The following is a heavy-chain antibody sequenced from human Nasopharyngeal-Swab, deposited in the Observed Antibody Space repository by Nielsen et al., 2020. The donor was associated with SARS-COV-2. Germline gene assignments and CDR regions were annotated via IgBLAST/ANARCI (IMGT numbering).Heavy chain of an antibody. Sequence: VRQMPGKGLEWMGWMNPNSGNTGYAQKFQGRVTMTRNTSISTAYMELSSLRSEDTAVYYCARALTPYYYDSSGYYYRASYYYYGMDGWGQGTTVTVS. J-gene: IGHJ6*02. CDR2: MNPNSGNT. CDR3: ARALTPYYYDSSGYYYRASYYYYGMDG. V-gene: IGHV1-8*01. D-gene: IGHD3-22*01.